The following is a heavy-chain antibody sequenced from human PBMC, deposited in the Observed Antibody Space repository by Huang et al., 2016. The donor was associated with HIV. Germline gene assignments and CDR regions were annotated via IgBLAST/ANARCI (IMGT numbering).Heavy chain of an antibody. J-gene: IGHJ2*01. D-gene: IGHD3-10*01. CDR3: TRVAAGDWYFDL. CDR1: GYTLRDHW. CDR2: MNSGGRST. Sequence: ELQLVESGGGFVQPGGSLRLSCAASGYTLRDHWMHWVRQAPGKGLVWVASMNSGGRSTTYADSVKGRFTISRDNAKNTLYRQMKGLGVEDTAVYYCTRVAAGDWYFDLWGRGTLVTVSA. V-gene: IGHV3-74*01.